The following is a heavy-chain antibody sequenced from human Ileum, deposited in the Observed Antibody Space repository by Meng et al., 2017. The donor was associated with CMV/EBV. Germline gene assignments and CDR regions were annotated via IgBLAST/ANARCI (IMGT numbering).Heavy chain of an antibody. J-gene: IGHJ4*02. CDR2: VYYSGTT. D-gene: IGHD3-3*01. V-gene: IGHV4-39*07. CDR3: ARNVGFYSSQIAY. Sequence: QLQWQESGPGLVKTPETLSLTCTASGGSTTSSTYYWGWSRQPPGKGLEWIGSVYYSGTTYYNPSLKSRVNMSIDTSKNRFSLKLSSATAADTAVYYCARNVGFYSSQIAYWGQGALVTVSS. CDR1: GGSTTSSTYY.